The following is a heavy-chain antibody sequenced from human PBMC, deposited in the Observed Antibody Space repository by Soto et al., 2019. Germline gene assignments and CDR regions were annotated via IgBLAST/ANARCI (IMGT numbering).Heavy chain of an antibody. CDR2: TSNDGSNT. CDR1: AFTLSKFV. Sequence: QVQVVESGGGVVQPGKSLRLSCAASAFTLSKFVMHWVRQAPGRGLEWVAVTSNDGSNTFYADSVKGRFTISRDNSKNTVYLQMNSLRTEDPAVYYCARGNLDVWGQGTTVTVSS. D-gene: IGHD1-7*01. V-gene: IGHV3-30-3*01. J-gene: IGHJ6*02. CDR3: ARGNLDV.